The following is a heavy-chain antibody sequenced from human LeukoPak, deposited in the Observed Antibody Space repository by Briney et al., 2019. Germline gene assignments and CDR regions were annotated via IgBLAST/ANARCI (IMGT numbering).Heavy chain of an antibody. CDR2: INQSGST. D-gene: IGHD2-21*02. CDR3: ARGLVVTGYYGLDV. V-gene: IGHV4-34*01. CDR1: GVSFSGYY. Sequence: SETLSLTCAVYGVSFSGYYWSWIRQPPGKGLEWIGEINQSGSTNYNPSLKSRVTISVDTSKNQISLKLTSVTSADTAVYYCARGLVVTGYYGLDVWGQGTTVTVSS. J-gene: IGHJ6*02.